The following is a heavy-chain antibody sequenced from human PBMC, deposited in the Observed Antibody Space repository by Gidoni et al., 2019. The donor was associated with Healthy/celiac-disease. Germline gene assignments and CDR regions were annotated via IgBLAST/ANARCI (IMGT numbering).Heavy chain of an antibody. D-gene: IGHD6-19*01. CDR3: ASGGYSSGWAGDY. CDR1: GYSSTSGHY. CDR2: IYHSGST. J-gene: IGHJ4*02. Sequence: QVQLQESGPGLVKPPETLSLTRTVSGYSSTSGHYWGWIRQPPGKGLEWIGSIYHSGSTYYNPSLKSRVTISVDTSKNQFSLKLSSVTAADTAVYYCASGGYSSGWAGDYWGQGTLVTVSS. V-gene: IGHV4-38-2*02.